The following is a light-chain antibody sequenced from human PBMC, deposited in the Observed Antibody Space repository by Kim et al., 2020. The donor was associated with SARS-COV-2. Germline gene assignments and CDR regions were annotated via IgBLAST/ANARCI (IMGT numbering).Light chain of an antibody. CDR3: MQGLQRLYS. CDR1: QSLLHSDGKLS. V-gene: IGKV2D-29*01. J-gene: IGKJ2*03. CDR2: EVS. Sequence: QPAYISCKSSQSLLHSDGKLSLYWYLQKPGQPPQLLIYEVSKRFSGVPERFSGSGSGTDFTLKLSRVEAEDVGLYYCMQGLQRLYSFGQGTKLEI.